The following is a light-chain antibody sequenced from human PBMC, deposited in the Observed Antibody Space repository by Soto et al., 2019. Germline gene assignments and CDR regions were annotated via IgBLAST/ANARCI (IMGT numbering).Light chain of an antibody. CDR3: HQYGSSPGT. CDR1: QSVTSNY. J-gene: IGKJ1*01. V-gene: IGKV3-20*01. CDR2: GAS. Sequence: EIVLTQSPGTLSSSPGERATLSCRASQSVTSNYLAWYQQKPGQAPRLLIFGASIRATGLPDRFSGGGSGTDFTLTISRLEPEDFAVYYCHQYGSSPGTFGQGTKVEIK.